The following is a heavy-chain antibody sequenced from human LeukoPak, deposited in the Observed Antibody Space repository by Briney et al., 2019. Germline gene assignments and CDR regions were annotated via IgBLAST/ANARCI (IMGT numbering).Heavy chain of an antibody. J-gene: IGHJ4*02. CDR3: AAQEVDTAMVDY. CDR1: GFTFSNYG. V-gene: IGHV3-33*08. CDR2: ISYDGSNK. D-gene: IGHD5-18*01. Sequence: GGSLRLSCAASGFTFSNYGMHWVRQAPGKGLEWVALISYDGSNKHYADSVKGRLTISRDNSKNTLYLQMNSLRAEDTAVYYCAAQEVDTAMVDYWGQGTLVTVSS.